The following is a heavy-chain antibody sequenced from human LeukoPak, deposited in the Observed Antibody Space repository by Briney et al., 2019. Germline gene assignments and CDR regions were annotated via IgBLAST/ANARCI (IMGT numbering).Heavy chain of an antibody. CDR3: AKGPYGSESFIWFDP. D-gene: IGHD3-10*01. CDR2: ISWNSGSI. V-gene: IGHV3-9*01. Sequence: GGSLRLSCAASGFTFDDYAMHWVRQAPGKGLEWVSGISWNSGSIFYADSVKGRFTISRDNANNSLYLQMNSVRAEDTALYYCAKGPYGSESFIWFDPWGQGTLVTVSA. CDR1: GFTFDDYA. J-gene: IGHJ5*02.